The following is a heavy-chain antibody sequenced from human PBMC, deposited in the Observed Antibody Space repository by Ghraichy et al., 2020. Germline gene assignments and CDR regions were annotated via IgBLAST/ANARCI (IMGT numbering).Heavy chain of an antibody. J-gene: IGHJ6*02. D-gene: IGHD6-19*01. V-gene: IGHV1-3*01. Sequence: ASVKVSCKASGYTFTSYAMHWVRQAPDKGLSGWDGSTLAMVTQYSQKFQGRVTITRDTSASTAYMELSSLRSEDTAVYYCARGLIAVAGYGMDVWGQGTTVTVSS. CDR1: GYTFTSYA. CDR3: ARGLIAVAGYGMDV. CDR2: STLAMVT.